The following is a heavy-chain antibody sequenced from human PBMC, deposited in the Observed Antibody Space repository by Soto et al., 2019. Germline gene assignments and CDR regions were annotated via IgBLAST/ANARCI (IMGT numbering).Heavy chain of an antibody. Sequence: AGGSLRLSCAASGFTFSSYAMHWVRQAPGKGLEWVAVISYDGSNKYYADSVKGRFTISRDNSKNTLYLQMNSLRAEDTAVYHCARVASHYYYGMDVWGQGTTVTVSS. CDR2: ISYDGSNK. J-gene: IGHJ6*02. V-gene: IGHV3-30-3*01. CDR3: ARVASHYYYGMDV. CDR1: GFTFSSYA.